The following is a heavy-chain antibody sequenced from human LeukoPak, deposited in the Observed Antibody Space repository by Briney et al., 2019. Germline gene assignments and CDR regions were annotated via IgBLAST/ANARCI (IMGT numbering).Heavy chain of an antibody. CDR2: ISGSGGGT. D-gene: IGHD6-19*01. CDR1: GFTFNSYA. V-gene: IGHV3-23*01. Sequence: VGSLRLSCAPAGFTFNSYAMSWVPQAPEKGLEWVAPISGSGGGTDSADSVKGRFTISRDDSTNTLYLQMNSLRAEDTAVYYCAKGEQWLVRGVFDSWGQGTLVTVSS. CDR3: AKGEQWLVRGVFDS. J-gene: IGHJ4*02.